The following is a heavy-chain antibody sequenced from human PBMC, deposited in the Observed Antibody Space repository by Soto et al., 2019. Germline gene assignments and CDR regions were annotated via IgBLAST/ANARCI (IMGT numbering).Heavy chain of an antibody. CDR1: GGSISSGGYY. Sequence: QVQLQESSPGLVKPSQTLSLTCTVSGGSISSGGYYWSWIRQHPGKGLEWIGYIYYSGSTYYNPSLKSRVIKSVDTSKNQFSLKLSSVTAADTAVYYCARSGYSYGPNPLLYWGQGTLVTVSS. V-gene: IGHV4-31*03. J-gene: IGHJ4*02. CDR2: IYYSGST. CDR3: ARSGYSYGPNPLLY. D-gene: IGHD5-18*01.